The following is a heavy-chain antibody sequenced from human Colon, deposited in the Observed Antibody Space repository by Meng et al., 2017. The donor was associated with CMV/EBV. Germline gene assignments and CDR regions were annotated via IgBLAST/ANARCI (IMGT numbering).Heavy chain of an antibody. V-gene: IGHV5-51*01. J-gene: IGHJ6*02. Sequence: GESLKISCKGSGYSFTSYWIGWVRQMPGKGLEWMGIIYPGDSVTRYSPSFQGQVTISADKSISTAYLQWSSLKASDTDMYYCARRMEQRHYYYYYGMDVWGQGTTVTVSS. CDR3: ARRMEQRHYYYYYGMDV. CDR1: GYSFTSYW. CDR2: IYPGDSVT. D-gene: IGHD1/OR15-1a*01.